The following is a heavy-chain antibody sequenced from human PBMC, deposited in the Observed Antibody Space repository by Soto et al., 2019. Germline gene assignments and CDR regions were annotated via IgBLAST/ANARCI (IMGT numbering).Heavy chain of an antibody. CDR1: GGSISSYY. D-gene: IGHD2-2*01. J-gene: IGHJ6*02. CDR3: AREGXSSTSCYPPYYYYGMDV. CDR2: IYYSGST. Sequence: SETLSLTCTVSGGSISSYYWSWIRQPPGKGLEWIGYIYYSGSTNYNPSLKSRATISVDTSKNQFSLKLSSVTAADTAVYYCAREGXSSTSCYPPYYYYGMDVWGLGTTVTVSS. V-gene: IGHV4-59*01.